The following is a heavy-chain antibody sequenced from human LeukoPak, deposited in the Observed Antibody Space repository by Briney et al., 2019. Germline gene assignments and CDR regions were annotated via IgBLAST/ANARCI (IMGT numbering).Heavy chain of an antibody. CDR3: ARGSSSWSYYFDY. CDR2: IYYSGST. J-gene: IGHJ4*02. V-gene: IGHV4-59*01. Sequence: SETLSLTCTVSGGSISSYYWSWIRQPPGKGLEWIGYIYYSGSTNYNPSLKSRVTISVDTSKNQFSLKLSSVTAADTAVYYCARGSSSWSYYFDYWAREPWSPSPQ. D-gene: IGHD6-13*01. CDR1: GGSISSYY.